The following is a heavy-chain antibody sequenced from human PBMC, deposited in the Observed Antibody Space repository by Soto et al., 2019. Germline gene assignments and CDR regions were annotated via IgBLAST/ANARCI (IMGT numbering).Heavy chain of an antibody. CDR2: IRGGGTT. CDR1: GFTVSSNW. D-gene: IGHD6-13*01. V-gene: IGHV3-66*01. J-gene: IGHJ1*01. Sequence: GGSLRLSCASSGFTVSSNWMNWVRQAPGKGLEWVSIIRGGGTTYYADSVKGRFIISRDNSKNTLYLQMNSLRVEDTAVYYCEKDSYSTYRAQRTLVTVSA. CDR3: EKDSYSTY.